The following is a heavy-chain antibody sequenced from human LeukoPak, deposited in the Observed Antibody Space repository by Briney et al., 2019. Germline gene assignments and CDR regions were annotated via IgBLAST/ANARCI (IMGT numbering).Heavy chain of an antibody. V-gene: IGHV5-51*01. CDR2: IYPGDSDT. CDR1: GYSFTSHW. Sequence: GESLKISCKGSGYSFTSHWIGWVRQMPGKGLEWMGIIYPGDSDTRYSPSFQGQVTISADKSISTAYLQWSSLKASDTAMYYCARHGIAAAGSYYFDYWGQGTLVTVSS. J-gene: IGHJ4*02. D-gene: IGHD6-13*01. CDR3: ARHGIAAAGSYYFDY.